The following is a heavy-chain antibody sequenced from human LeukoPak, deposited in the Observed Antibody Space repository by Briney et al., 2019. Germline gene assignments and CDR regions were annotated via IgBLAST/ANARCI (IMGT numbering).Heavy chain of an antibody. D-gene: IGHD5-18*01. CDR1: GGSISSGSYY. Sequence: SQTLSLTCTVSGGSISSGSYYWSWIRQPAGKGLEWIGRIYTSGSTNYNPSLKSRVTISVDTSKNQFSLKLSSVTAADTAVYYYARNVDTAMVIGVEWFDPWGQGTLVTVSS. CDR3: ARNVDTAMVIGVEWFDP. J-gene: IGHJ5*02. CDR2: IYTSGST. V-gene: IGHV4-61*02.